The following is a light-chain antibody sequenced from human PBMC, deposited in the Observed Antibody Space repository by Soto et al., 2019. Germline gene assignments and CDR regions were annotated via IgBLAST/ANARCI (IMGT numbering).Light chain of an antibody. CDR3: QQYNNWPPWT. Sequence: EIVMTQSPATLSVSPGERATLSCRASQSISSNLAWYQHKPGQAPRLLIYDASTRATGIPTRFNGSGSGTEFTLTISSLQSEDVAVYYCQQYNNWPPWTFGQGTKVEVK. CDR2: DAS. J-gene: IGKJ1*01. CDR1: QSISSN. V-gene: IGKV3-15*01.